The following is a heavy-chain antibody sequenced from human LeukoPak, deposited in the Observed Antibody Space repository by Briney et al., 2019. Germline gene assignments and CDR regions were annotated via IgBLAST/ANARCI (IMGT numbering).Heavy chain of an antibody. J-gene: IGHJ4*02. Sequence: ASVKVSCKASGYTFTSYGISWVRQAPGQGLEWMGRISAYNGNTNYAQKLQGRVTMTTNTSTSTAYMELRSLRSDDTAVYYCARGGRSNIVVVPAAHTYDYWGQGTLVTVSS. CDR2: ISAYNGNT. D-gene: IGHD2-2*01. V-gene: IGHV1-18*04. CDR1: GYTFTSYG. CDR3: ARGGRSNIVVVPAAHTYDY.